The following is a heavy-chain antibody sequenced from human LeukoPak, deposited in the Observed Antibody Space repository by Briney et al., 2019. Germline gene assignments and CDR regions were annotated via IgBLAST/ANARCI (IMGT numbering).Heavy chain of an antibody. V-gene: IGHV3-66*01. D-gene: IGHD3-22*01. J-gene: IGHJ4*02. CDR3: ARDYYDSSGYLTGSDY. Sequence: GGSLRLSCAASGFTVSSNYMSWVRQAPGKGLEWVSVIYSGGSTYYADSVKGRFTISRDNSKNTLYLQMNSLRAEDTAVYYCARDYYDSSGYLTGSDYWGRGTLVTVSS. CDR2: IYSGGST. CDR1: GFTVSSNY.